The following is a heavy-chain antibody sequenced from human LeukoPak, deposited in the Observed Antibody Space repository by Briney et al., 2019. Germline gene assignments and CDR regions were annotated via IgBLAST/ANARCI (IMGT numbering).Heavy chain of an antibody. V-gene: IGHV4-34*01. CDR1: GGSFSSYY. CDR3: ASERRYSSGRWDYFFDY. D-gene: IGHD6-19*01. CDR2: INHSGGT. J-gene: IGHJ4*02. Sequence: SETLSLTCAVYGGSFSSYYWGWIRQPPGNGLEWIGEINHSGGTNYNPSLKSRVTISVDTPKNQFSLRLSSVPAADTAVYYCASERRYSSGRWDYFFDYWGQGTLVTVSS.